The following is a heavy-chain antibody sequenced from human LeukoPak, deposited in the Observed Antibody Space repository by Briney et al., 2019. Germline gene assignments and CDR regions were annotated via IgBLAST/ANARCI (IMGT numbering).Heavy chain of an antibody. CDR3: ARPHNYGDYEYYFDY. Sequence: PSETLSLTCTVSGGPISSSSYYWGWIRQPPGKGLEWIGSIYYSGSTYYNPSLKSRVTISVDTSKNQLSLKLSSVTAADTAVYYCARPHNYGDYEYYFDYWGQGTLVTVSS. D-gene: IGHD4-17*01. CDR1: GGPISSSSYY. CDR2: IYYSGST. V-gene: IGHV4-39*01. J-gene: IGHJ4*02.